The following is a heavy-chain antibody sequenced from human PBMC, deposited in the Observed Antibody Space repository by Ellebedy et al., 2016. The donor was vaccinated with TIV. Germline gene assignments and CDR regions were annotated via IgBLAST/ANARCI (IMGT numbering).Heavy chain of an antibody. V-gene: IGHV3-74*01. D-gene: IGHD1-26*01. J-gene: IGHJ3*02. CDR1: GFTFSRYW. Sequence: GGSLRLXCAASGFTFSRYWMHWVRQAPGKGLVWVSRIYIDGTGTAYADSVKGRFTISRDNAKNTLYLQMNSLRAEDTAVYYCTSLTDSVGESAFDIWGQGTMVTVSS. CDR2: IYIDGTGT. CDR3: TSLTDSVGESAFDI.